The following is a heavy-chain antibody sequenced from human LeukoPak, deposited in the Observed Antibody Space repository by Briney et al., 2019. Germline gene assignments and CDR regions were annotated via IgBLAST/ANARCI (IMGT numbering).Heavy chain of an antibody. CDR1: GFTFSTYW. Sequence: GGSLRLSCAASGFTFSTYWMTWVRQAPGKGREWVASISSDGSGKYYMDSVKGRFAISRDNAKNSLFLQMNSLRADSTAVHYCGRVRPGDADYWGQGTLVTVSS. D-gene: IGHD1-26*01. CDR2: ISSDGSGK. J-gene: IGHJ4*02. V-gene: IGHV3-7*01. CDR3: GRVRPGDADY.